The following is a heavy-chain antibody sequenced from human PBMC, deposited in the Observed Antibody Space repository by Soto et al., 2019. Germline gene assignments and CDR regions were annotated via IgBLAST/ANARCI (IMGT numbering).Heavy chain of an antibody. CDR1: GDSISSYY. CDR3: ARVSREVVPAAIDY. D-gene: IGHD2-2*01. CDR2: RQYRGIT. J-gene: IGHJ4*02. V-gene: IGHV4-59*12. Sequence: SETLSLTCNVSGDSISSYYWNWIRQSPGKGLEWLGYRQYRGITRYNPSLQNRVTISVDTSKSQFSLMLTSLRAEDTAVYYCARVSREVVPAAIDYWGQGTLVTVSS.